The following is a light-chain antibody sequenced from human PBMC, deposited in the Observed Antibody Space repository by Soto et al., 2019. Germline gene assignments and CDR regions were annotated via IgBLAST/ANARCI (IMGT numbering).Light chain of an antibody. V-gene: IGKV1-5*01. CDR3: QQYDVHPKT. CDR1: ENIKNW. J-gene: IGKJ1*01. CDR2: DAS. Sequence: DVQMTQSPSPLAASVGDRVTITCRARENIKNWLAWYQQTPGKAPKVLISDASRLETGVPSRFSGSGYGTDFPLTITSLQTDDFGTYHCQQYDVHPKTFGQGTKVEV.